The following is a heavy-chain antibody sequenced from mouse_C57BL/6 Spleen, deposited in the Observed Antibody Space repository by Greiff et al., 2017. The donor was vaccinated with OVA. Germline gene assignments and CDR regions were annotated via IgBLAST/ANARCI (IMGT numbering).Heavy chain of an antibody. Sequence: QVQLKQSGAELAKPGASVKLSCKASGYTFTSYWMHWVKQRPGQGLEWIGYINPSSGYTKYNQKFKDKATLTADKSSSTAYMQLSSLTYKASAVYYCARPTVVATRDWYFDVWGKGTTVTVSS. J-gene: IGHJ1*03. V-gene: IGHV1-7*01. CDR1: GYTFTSYW. CDR3: ARPTVVATRDWYFDV. CDR2: INPSSGYT. D-gene: IGHD1-1*01.